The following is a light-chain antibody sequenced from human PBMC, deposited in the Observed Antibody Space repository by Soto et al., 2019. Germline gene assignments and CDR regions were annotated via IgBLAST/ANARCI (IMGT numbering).Light chain of an antibody. CDR2: EAS. J-gene: IGKJ3*01. V-gene: IGKV3-11*01. Sequence: EIVLTQSPATLSLSPGERTTLSCRASQSVSSYLAWYQQKPGQAPRLPIYEASNRATGIPARFSGSGSVTDFTLTISSLEPEDFAVYYCQQRSNWPPIFTFGPGTKVDSK. CDR3: QQRSNWPPIFT. CDR1: QSVSSY.